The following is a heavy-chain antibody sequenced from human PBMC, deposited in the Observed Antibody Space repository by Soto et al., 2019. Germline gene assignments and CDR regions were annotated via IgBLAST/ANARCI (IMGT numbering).Heavy chain of an antibody. D-gene: IGHD3-10*01. Sequence: GGSLRLSCAASGFTFDDYAMHWVRQAPGKGLEWVSGISWNSGSIGYADSVKGRFTISRDNAKNSLYLQMNSLRAEDTALYYCAKAQYGSGSYYYYYGMDVWGQGTTVTVSS. J-gene: IGHJ6*02. CDR1: GFTFDDYA. CDR3: AKAQYGSGSYYYYYGMDV. CDR2: ISWNSGSI. V-gene: IGHV3-9*01.